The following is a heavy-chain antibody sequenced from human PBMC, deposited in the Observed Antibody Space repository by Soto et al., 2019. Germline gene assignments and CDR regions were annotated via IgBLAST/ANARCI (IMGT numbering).Heavy chain of an antibody. CDR2: IYWDDDK. CDR1: GFSLSTTRVA. D-gene: IGHD6-19*01. Sequence: QITLKESGPTLVKPTQTLTLTCTFSGFSLSTTRVAVGWIRQPPGKALEWLALIYWDDDKRYSPFLKSRLTITKDTSKNQVVLTMPHMDPVDTATYYCAHSVVAGLGYYFDYWGQGTLVTVSS. V-gene: IGHV2-5*02. J-gene: IGHJ4*02. CDR3: AHSVVAGLGYYFDY.